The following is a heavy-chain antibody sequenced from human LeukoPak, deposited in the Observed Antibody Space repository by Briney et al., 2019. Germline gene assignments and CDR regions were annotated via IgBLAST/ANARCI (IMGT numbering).Heavy chain of an antibody. D-gene: IGHD2-2*01. CDR1: GGTFSSYA. J-gene: IGHJ3*02. Sequence: AVKVSCKASGGTFSSYAISWVRQAPGQGLEWMGGIIPIFGTANYAQKFQGRVKITTDESTSTAYMELSSLRSEDTAVYYCASSADIVVVTVPGAFDIWGQGTMVTVSS. CDR2: IIPIFGTA. V-gene: IGHV1-69*05. CDR3: ASSADIVVVTVPGAFDI.